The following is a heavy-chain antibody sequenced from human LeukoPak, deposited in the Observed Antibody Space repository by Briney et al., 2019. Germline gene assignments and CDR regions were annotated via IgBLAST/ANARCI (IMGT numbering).Heavy chain of an antibody. V-gene: IGHV3-33*01. J-gene: IGHJ4*02. CDR2: IWYDGSNK. CDR1: GFTISIYG. Sequence: GGSLRLSCAASGFTISIYGMHWVRQAPGKGLEWVAVIWYDGSNKYYADSVKGRFTISRDNSKNTLYLQMNSLRAEDTAVYYCVRGERQWDQFDYWGQGTPVTVSS. D-gene: IGHD1-26*01. CDR3: VRGERQWDQFDY.